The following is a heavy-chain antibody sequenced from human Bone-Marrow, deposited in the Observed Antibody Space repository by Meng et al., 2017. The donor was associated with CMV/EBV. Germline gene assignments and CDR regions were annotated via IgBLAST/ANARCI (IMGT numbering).Heavy chain of an antibody. CDR3: ARDAVIAARPGEYYYYGMDV. J-gene: IGHJ6*02. CDR2: ISSSGSTI. D-gene: IGHD6-6*01. CDR1: GFTFSSYE. Sequence: GESLKISCAASGFTFSSYEMNWVRQAPGKGLEWVSYISSSGSTIYYADSVKGRFTISRDNAKNSLYLQMNSLRAEDTAVYYCARDAVIAARPGEYYYYGMDVWGQGTTVTVSS. V-gene: IGHV3-48*03.